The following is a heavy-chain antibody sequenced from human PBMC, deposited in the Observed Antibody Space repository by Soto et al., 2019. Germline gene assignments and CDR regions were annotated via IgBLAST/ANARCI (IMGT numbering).Heavy chain of an antibody. D-gene: IGHD5-18*01. CDR1: AYSFDTYG. V-gene: IGHV1-18*01. J-gene: IGHJ6*02. CDR3: ERDWRKQLWVEGLNAMDV. CDR2: ISGYNGQT. Sequence: QVQLAQSGPEVKKPGASVKVSGKASAYSFDTYGISWVRQAPGQGIEWMGWISGYNGQTNNAQKFRGRVTLPTDTSSSTTYMELRRLRSDDTAMYDCERDWRKQLWVEGLNAMDVWGQWATVTVSS.